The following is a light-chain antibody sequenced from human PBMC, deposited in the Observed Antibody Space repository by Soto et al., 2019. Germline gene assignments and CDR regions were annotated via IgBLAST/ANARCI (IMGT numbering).Light chain of an antibody. Sequence: QSALTQAASGSGSPGQSITISCTGTSSDVGGYKYVSWYQQHPGKAPKLMIFEVRNRPSGVSNRFSGSKSGNTASLTISGLQAEDEADYYCSSYTSSSTLVFGTGTKVTVL. V-gene: IGLV2-14*01. CDR1: SSDVGGYKY. CDR2: EVR. CDR3: SSYTSSSTLV. J-gene: IGLJ1*01.